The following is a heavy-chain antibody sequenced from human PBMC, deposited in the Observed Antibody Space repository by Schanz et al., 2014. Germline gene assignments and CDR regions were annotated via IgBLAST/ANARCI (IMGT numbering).Heavy chain of an antibody. CDR3: ARSGSSNWYFFAY. Sequence: QVQLVQSWAEVKGPGASVKVSCKASGYSFTPFPIHWVRQAPGQRLEWMGWINAGTGNTEYSQKFQGRVTITRDTLASTAYMEVSSLRSEDTAVYYCARSGSSNWYFFAYWRQGTPVTVSS. D-gene: IGHD6-13*01. CDR2: INAGTGNT. CDR1: GYSFTPFP. J-gene: IGHJ4*02. V-gene: IGHV1-3*01.